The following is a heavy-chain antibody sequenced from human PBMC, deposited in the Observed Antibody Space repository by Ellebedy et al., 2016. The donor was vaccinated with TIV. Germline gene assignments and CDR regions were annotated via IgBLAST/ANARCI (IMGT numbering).Heavy chain of an antibody. CDR1: GFTFDDYT. CDR3: AKGPMGTYYFDY. J-gene: IGHJ4*02. CDR2: ISWDGGST. V-gene: IGHV3-43*01. Sequence: GESLKISCAASGFTFDDYTMHWVRQAPGKGLEWVSLISWDGGSTYYADSVKGRFTISRDNSNHSLSLQMNSLRTEDTALYYCAKGPMGTYYFDYWGQGTLVTVSS. D-gene: IGHD7-27*01.